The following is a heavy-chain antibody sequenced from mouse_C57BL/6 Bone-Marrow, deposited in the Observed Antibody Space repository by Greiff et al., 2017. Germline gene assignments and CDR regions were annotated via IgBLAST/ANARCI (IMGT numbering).Heavy chain of an antibody. D-gene: IGHD2-10*01. V-gene: IGHV1-81*01. CDR2: IYPRSGNT. J-gene: IGHJ4*01. CDR3: ARHLLFFYYYAMDY. Sequence: QVQLQQSGAELARPGASVQLSCKASGYTFTSYGISWVKQRTGQGLEWIGEIYPRSGNTYYNEKFKGKATLTADKSSSTAYMELRSLTSEDSAVYFCARHLLFFYYYAMDYWGQGTSVTVSS. CDR1: GYTFTSYG.